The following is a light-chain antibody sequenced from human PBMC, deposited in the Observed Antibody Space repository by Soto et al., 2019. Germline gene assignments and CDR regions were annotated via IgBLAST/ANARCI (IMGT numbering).Light chain of an antibody. CDR1: QSVRSN. CDR3: QQYQPGPS. Sequence: EIVMTQSPATLSVSPGETATLSCRASQSVRSNLAWYQQKPGQAPKLLIFAASTRATGIPARFSGSGSGPEFTLTISSLQSEDVAVYYCQQYQPGPSFGHGTTVDLQ. J-gene: IGKJ3*01. CDR2: AAS. V-gene: IGKV3-15*01.